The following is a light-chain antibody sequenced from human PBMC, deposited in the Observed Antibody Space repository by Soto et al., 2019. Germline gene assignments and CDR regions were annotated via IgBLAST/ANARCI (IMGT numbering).Light chain of an antibody. Sequence: DIVMTQSPDSLAVSLGERATINCKSSQSIFSSSKNKNFLAWYQQKSGQPPKLLIYWASTRESGVPDRFSGSGFGTDFTLTISSLQAEDVAVDYCQHYYELPWTCGQGTRVEI. J-gene: IGKJ1*01. CDR2: WAS. V-gene: IGKV4-1*01. CDR3: QHYYELPWT. CDR1: QSIFSSSKNKNF.